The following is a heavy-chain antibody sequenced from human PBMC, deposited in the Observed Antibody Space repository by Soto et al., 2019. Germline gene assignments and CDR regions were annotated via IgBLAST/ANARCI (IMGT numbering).Heavy chain of an antibody. CDR3: ARWTKPQLNDAFDP. Sequence: EVQLVESGGGLVQPGGSLRLSCVASGFTFSDHYMDWVRQAPGEGLEWVGRIRNKPNSYTTEYAASVKGRFTISRADSENSLYLQMNSLKTEDTAVYYCARWTKPQLNDAFDPWGQGTKVTVSS. J-gene: IGHJ3*01. V-gene: IGHV3-72*01. CDR1: GFTFSDHY. CDR2: IRNKPNSYTT. D-gene: IGHD1-1*01.